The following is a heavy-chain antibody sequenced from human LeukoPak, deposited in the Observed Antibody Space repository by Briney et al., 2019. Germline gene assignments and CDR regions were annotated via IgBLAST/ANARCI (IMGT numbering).Heavy chain of an antibody. CDR1: GDSVSSNSAA. Sequence: SQTLSLTCAISGDSVSSNSAAWNWIRQSPSRGREWLGRTSYRTKWFNDYAVSVKSRVTITPDTSKNQFSLQLNSVTPEDTAVYYCARHNVLSGYYYFDYWGQGTLVTVSS. D-gene: IGHD3-22*01. CDR2: TSYRTKWFN. V-gene: IGHV6-1*01. CDR3: ARHNVLSGYYYFDY. J-gene: IGHJ4*02.